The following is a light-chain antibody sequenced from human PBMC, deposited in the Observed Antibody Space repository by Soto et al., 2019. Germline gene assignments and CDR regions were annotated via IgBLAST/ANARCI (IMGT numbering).Light chain of an antibody. CDR2: TAS. CDR3: LQYGSSPHT. CDR1: QSVSNNY. Sequence: EIVLTQSPGTLSLSPGERATLSCRASQSVSNNYLAWYQQKPGQAPRLLISTASSRATGIPDRFSGSGSGTDFTLTITRLEPEDFAVYYCLQYGSSPHTFGQGTRLEIK. J-gene: IGKJ5*01. V-gene: IGKV3-20*01.